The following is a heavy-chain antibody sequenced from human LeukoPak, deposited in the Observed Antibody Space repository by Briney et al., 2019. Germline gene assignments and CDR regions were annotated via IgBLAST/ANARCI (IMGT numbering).Heavy chain of an antibody. V-gene: IGHV1-24*01. Sequence: ASVKVSCKASGYTFTGYYMHWVRQAPGKGLEWMGGFDPEDGETIYAQKFQGRVTMTEDTSTDTAYMELSSLRSEDTAVYYCATQNQPIDYWGQGTLVTVSS. J-gene: IGHJ4*02. CDR1: GYTFTGYY. CDR2: FDPEDGET. CDR3: ATQNQPIDY. D-gene: IGHD1-14*01.